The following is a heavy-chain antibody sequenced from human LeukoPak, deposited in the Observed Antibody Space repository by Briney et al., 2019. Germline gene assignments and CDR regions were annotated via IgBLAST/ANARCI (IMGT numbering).Heavy chain of an antibody. CDR3: ARGIAAAANGDAFDI. J-gene: IGHJ3*02. Sequence: GGSLRLSRAASGCTFSSYGMHWVRQAPGKGLEWVAVIWYDGSNKYYADSVKGRFTISRDNSKNTLYLQTNSLRAEDTAVYYCARGIAAAANGDAFDIWGQGTMVTVSS. D-gene: IGHD6-13*01. CDR2: IWYDGSNK. V-gene: IGHV3-33*01. CDR1: GCTFSSYG.